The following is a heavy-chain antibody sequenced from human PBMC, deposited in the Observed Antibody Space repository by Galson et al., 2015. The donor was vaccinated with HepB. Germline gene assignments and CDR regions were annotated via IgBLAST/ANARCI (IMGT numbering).Heavy chain of an antibody. D-gene: IGHD3-10*01. CDR3: ARHSLFKVPGAGRENWFDP. V-gene: IGHV4-39*01. CDR1: GGSINTRDYY. J-gene: IGHJ5*02. Sequence: LSLTCTVSGGSINTRDYYWGWVRQPPGKGLEWIGTVYYSGNTYYNPSLKSRLTMSVDTSKNQFSLKLTSLTAADTAVYYCARHSLFKVPGAGRENWFDPWGQGTLVTVSS. CDR2: VYYSGNT.